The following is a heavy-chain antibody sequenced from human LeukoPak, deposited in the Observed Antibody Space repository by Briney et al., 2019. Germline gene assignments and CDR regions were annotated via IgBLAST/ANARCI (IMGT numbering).Heavy chain of an antibody. CDR3: ARDSWLDV. CDR1: GFTFSSYS. CDR2: ICDSGTPI. D-gene: IGHD3-9*01. J-gene: IGHJ3*01. Sequence: GGSLRLSCAASGFTFSSYSMTWVRQAPGMGLEWISYICDSGTPIYYADSVKGRFTISRDNAKNLVYLQMTSLRAEDTAIYYCARDSWLDVWGQGTMVTVST. V-gene: IGHV3-48*01.